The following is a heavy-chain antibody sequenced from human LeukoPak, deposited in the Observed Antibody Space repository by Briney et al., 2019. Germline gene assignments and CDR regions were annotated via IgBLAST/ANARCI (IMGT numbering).Heavy chain of an antibody. CDR3: AAFEGSKDY. CDR1: GGSFSGYY. CDR2: INHSGST. V-gene: IGHV4-34*01. J-gene: IGHJ4*02. Sequence: SETLSLTCAVYGGSFSGYYWSWIRQPPGKGLEWIGEINHSGSTNYNPSLKSRVTISVDTSKNQFSLKLSSVTAADTAVYYCAAFEGSKDYWGQGTLVTVSS. D-gene: IGHD3-10*01.